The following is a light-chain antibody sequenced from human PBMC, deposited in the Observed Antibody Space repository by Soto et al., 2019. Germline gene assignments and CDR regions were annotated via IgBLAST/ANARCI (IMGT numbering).Light chain of an antibody. V-gene: IGKV3-20*01. CDR3: QQYGTSPGFS. J-gene: IGKJ2*01. CDR1: QSVSSSY. Sequence: EIVLTQSPGTLSLSPGERATLSCRASQSVSSSYLAWYQQKPGQAPRLLIYGASSRATSIPDRFSGSGSGTDFTLTISRLEPEDFAVYYCQQYGTSPGFSFGQGTKLEIK. CDR2: GAS.